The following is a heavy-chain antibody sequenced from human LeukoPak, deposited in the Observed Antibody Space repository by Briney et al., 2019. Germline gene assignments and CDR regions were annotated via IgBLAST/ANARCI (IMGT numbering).Heavy chain of an antibody. CDR3: VRGGYSDSSGSRDAFDI. D-gene: IGHD3-22*01. J-gene: IGHJ3*02. V-gene: IGHV4-61*02. Sequence: PSQTLSLTCTVAGGSISSGSYHWSWIRQPAGKGLEWIGRIYTSGSTNYNPSLKSRVTISLDTPKNQFSLKLTSVTAADTAVYYCVRGGYSDSSGSRDAFDIWGQGTMVTVSS. CDR2: IYTSGST. CDR1: GGSISSGSYH.